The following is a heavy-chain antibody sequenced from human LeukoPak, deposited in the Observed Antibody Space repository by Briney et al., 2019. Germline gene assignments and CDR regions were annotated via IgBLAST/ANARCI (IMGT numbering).Heavy chain of an antibody. V-gene: IGHV3-33*01. Sequence: GGSLRLSCAASGFTFSSYGMHWVRQAPGKGREGVAGIWYDGSNNYYADSVKVRFTISRENSKNTLYLQMNSLRAEDTAVYYCARDESSSFDYWGQGTLVTVSS. J-gene: IGHJ4*02. D-gene: IGHD6-13*01. CDR2: IWYDGSNN. CDR1: GFTFSSYG. CDR3: ARDESSSFDY.